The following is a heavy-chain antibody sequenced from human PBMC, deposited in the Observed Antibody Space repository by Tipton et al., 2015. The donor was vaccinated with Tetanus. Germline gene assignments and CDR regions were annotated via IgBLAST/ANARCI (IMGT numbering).Heavy chain of an antibody. CDR2: LDYSGNT. D-gene: IGHD2-2*01. V-gene: IGHV4-39*01. CDR1: GGSISSSYYY. Sequence: TLSLTCTVSGGSISSSYYYWGWIRQPPGKGLEWIGSLDYSGNTYYNSSLMSRVTISVDTSKNQFSLRLNSVTAVDTAVYYCAKSDRVTRTSWYFHDWGQGTLVTVSS. CDR3: AKSDRVTRTSWYFHD. J-gene: IGHJ4*02.